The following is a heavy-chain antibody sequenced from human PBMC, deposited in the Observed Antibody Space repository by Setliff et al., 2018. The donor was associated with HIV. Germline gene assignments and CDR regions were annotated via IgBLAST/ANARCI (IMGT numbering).Heavy chain of an antibody. CDR2: ISSSSSYI. J-gene: IGHJ4*02. D-gene: IGHD1-26*01. Sequence: SLRLSCAASGFTFSSYSMNWVRQAPGKGLEWVSSISSSSSYIYYADSVKGRFTISRDNAKNSLYLQMNSLRPEDTGVYYCARVVPPHWIVRDTTHFDYWGQGTLVTVSS. CDR1: GFTFSSYS. CDR3: ARVVPPHWIVRDTTHFDY. V-gene: IGHV3-21*01.